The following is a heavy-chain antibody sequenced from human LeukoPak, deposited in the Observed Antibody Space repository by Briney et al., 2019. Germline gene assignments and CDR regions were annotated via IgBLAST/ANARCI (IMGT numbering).Heavy chain of an antibody. Sequence: ASVKVSCKASGGTFSSYAISWVRQAPGQGLEWMGWISTYNGNTKYAQKFQGRVTMTTDTSTSTAYMELRSLTSDDTAVYYCAREESIGSYQFLHDYWGQGTLVTVSS. V-gene: IGHV1-18*01. CDR3: AREESIGSYQFLHDY. J-gene: IGHJ4*02. CDR2: ISTYNGNT. CDR1: GGTFSSYA. D-gene: IGHD1-26*01.